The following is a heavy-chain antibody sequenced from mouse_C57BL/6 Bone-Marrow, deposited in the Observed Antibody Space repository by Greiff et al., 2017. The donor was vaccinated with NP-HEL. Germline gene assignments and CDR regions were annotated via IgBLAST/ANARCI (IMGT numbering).Heavy chain of an antibody. D-gene: IGHD2-5*01. CDR2: IYPGDGDT. Sequence: VQLQQSGPELVKPGASVKISCKASGYAFSSSWMNWVKQRPGKGLEWIGRIYPGDGDTNYNGKFKGKATLTADKSSSTAYMQLSSLPSEDSAVDFCARNYYSNYDAMDYWGQGTSVTVSS. J-gene: IGHJ4*01. CDR1: GYAFSSSW. CDR3: ARNYYSNYDAMDY. V-gene: IGHV1-82*01.